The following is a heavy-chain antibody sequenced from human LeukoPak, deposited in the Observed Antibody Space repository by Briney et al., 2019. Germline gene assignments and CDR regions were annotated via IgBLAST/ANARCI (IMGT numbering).Heavy chain of an antibody. CDR1: GYSFTKYW. CDR3: ARHYYETLSAFDI. J-gene: IGHJ3*02. Sequence: GESLKISCKGSGYSFTKYWISWVRQMPGKGLEWMGRIDPSDSYTKYSPSFQGHVTTSADKSISTAYLQWSSLKASDTAMYYCARHYYETLSAFDIWGQGTMVTVSS. CDR2: IDPSDSYT. D-gene: IGHD3-22*01. V-gene: IGHV5-10-1*01.